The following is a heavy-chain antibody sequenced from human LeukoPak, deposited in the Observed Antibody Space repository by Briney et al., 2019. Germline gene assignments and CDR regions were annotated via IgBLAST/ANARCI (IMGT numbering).Heavy chain of an antibody. CDR3: AGPSRGFQGVITPPKY. V-gene: IGHV3-23*01. Sequence: VSLRCSSAASGFTFSSKAMSWVRQAPGNGLEWVSAISGGGGSKHYADSVKGRFTISRDNSKNTLYLQMNSLRAEDTAEYYCAGPSRGFQGVITPPKYWGQGTLVTGSS. J-gene: IGHJ4*02. CDR1: GFTFSSKA. CDR2: ISGGGGSK. D-gene: IGHD3-10*01.